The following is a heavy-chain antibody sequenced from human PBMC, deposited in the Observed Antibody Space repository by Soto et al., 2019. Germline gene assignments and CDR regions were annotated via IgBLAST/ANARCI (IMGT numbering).Heavy chain of an antibody. CDR2: ISGSGSST. V-gene: IGHV3-23*01. J-gene: IGHJ4*02. CDR1: GFTFSSYA. D-gene: IGHD2-2*01. Sequence: DVQLLESGGGRIQPGGSLRLSCAASGFTFSSYAMNWVRQVPGKGLQWVSGISGSGSSTYYSDSVRGRFTISRDNSRNTLYLQMSSLRVEDTALYYCAKGDRNQPAVVDYWGQGTLVTVSS. CDR3: AKGDRNQPAVVDY.